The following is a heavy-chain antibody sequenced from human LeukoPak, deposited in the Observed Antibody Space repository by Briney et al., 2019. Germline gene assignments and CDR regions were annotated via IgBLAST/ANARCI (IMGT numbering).Heavy chain of an antibody. Sequence: ASVKVSCKASGYTFTSYYMHWLRQAPGQGLEWMGRIIPILGIANYAQKFQGRVTITADKSTSTAYMELSSLRSEDTAVYYCASAGGVGGYFDYWGQGTLVTVSS. D-gene: IGHD1-26*01. CDR3: ASAGGVGGYFDY. J-gene: IGHJ4*02. CDR1: GYTFTSYY. CDR2: IIPILGIA. V-gene: IGHV1-69*02.